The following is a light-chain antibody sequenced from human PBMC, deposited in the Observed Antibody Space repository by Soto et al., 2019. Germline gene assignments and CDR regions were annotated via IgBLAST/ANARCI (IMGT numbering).Light chain of an antibody. CDR2: GAF. CDR1: QSVSSN. CDR3: QQSNDWPWT. V-gene: IGKV3-15*01. J-gene: IGKJ1*01. Sequence: EIVMTQSPATLSVYPGERATLSCRASQSVSSNLAWYQQKPGQAPRLLIYGAFTRATGIPARFSGSGSGTEFTLTISSLQSEDFAVYYCQQSNDWPWTFGQGTKVEIK.